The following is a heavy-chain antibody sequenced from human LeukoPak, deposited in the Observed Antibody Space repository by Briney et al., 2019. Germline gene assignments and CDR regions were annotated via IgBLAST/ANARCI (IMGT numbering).Heavy chain of an antibody. Sequence: PSETLSLTCAVYGGSFSGYYWSWIRQPPGKGLEWIGEINHSGSTNYNPSLKSRVTISVDTSKNQFSLKLSSVTAADTAVYYCARKPTDCGFSYGYLNFYYYYGMDVWGQGTTVTVSS. CDR3: ARKPTDCGFSYGYLNFYYYYGMDV. CDR2: INHSGST. J-gene: IGHJ6*02. D-gene: IGHD5-18*01. V-gene: IGHV4-34*01. CDR1: GGSFSGYY.